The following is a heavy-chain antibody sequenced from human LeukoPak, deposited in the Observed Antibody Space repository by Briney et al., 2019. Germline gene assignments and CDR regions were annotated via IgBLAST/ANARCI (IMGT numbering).Heavy chain of an antibody. V-gene: IGHV4-30-2*01. CDR1: GDSVTSGGHS. CDR2: IYHSGST. J-gene: IGHJ3*01. D-gene: IGHD3-16*01. CDR3: ARALRVRGLRWGEFSQRSAFDV. Sequence: SETLSLTCSVSGDSVTSGGHSWSWLRQPPGRALEWIGYIYHSGSTYYNSSLKSRVTISVDRSKNQISLELSSVTAADTAVYYCARALRVRGLRWGEFSQRSAFDVWGQGTMVTVSS.